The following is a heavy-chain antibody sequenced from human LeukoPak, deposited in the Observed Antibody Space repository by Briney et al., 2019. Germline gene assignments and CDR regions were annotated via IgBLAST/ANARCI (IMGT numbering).Heavy chain of an antibody. CDR1: GFTFSSYA. Sequence: PGGSLRLSCAPSGFTFSSYAMSWVRQAPGKGLEWVSAISGGGGSTYYADSVKGRFTISRDNSKNTLYLQMNSLRAEDTAVYYCAKDPLAAAGNLYFDYWGQGTLVTVSS. D-gene: IGHD6-13*01. J-gene: IGHJ4*02. V-gene: IGHV3-23*01. CDR3: AKDPLAAAGNLYFDY. CDR2: ISGGGGST.